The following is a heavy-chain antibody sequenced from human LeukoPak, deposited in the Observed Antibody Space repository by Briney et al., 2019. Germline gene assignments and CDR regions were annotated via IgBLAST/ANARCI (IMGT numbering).Heavy chain of an antibody. Sequence: SETLSLTCTVSGGSISSSSYYWGWIRQPPGKGLEWIGEINHSGSTNYNPSLKSRVTISVDTSKNQFSLKLSSVTAADTAVYYCARGLAARRRGFDYWGQGTLVTVSS. CDR3: ARGLAARRRGFDY. V-gene: IGHV4-39*07. J-gene: IGHJ4*02. CDR2: INHSGST. D-gene: IGHD6-6*01. CDR1: GGSISSSSYY.